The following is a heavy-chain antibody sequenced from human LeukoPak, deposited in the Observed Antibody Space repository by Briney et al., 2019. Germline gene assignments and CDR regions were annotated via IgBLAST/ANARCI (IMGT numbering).Heavy chain of an antibody. V-gene: IGHV3-7*01. CDR1: GFTFSSYW. Sequence: GGSLRLSCAASGFTFSSYWMSWVRQAPGKGLEWVANIKQDGSEKYYVDSVKGRFTISRDNAKNSLYLQMNSLRAEDTAVYYCARHGNYDFWSEDYWGQGTLVTVSS. CDR3: ARHGNYDFWSEDY. J-gene: IGHJ4*02. D-gene: IGHD3-3*01. CDR2: IKQDGSEK.